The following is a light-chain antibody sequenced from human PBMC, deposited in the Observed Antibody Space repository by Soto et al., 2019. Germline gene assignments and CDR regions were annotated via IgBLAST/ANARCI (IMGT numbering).Light chain of an antibody. Sequence: QSALTQPPSVSGAPGQRVTISCTGSSSNIGAGYDVHWYQQLPGTAPKLLIYGNSNRPSGVPDRFSGSKPGTSASLAITGLQAEDEADYYCQSYESSLSGYVFGTGTKVTVL. CDR3: QSYESSLSGYV. CDR2: GNS. J-gene: IGLJ1*01. CDR1: SSNIGAGYD. V-gene: IGLV1-40*01.